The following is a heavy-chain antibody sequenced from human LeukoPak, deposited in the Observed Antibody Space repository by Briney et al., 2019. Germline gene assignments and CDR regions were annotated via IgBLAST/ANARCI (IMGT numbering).Heavy chain of an antibody. D-gene: IGHD6-13*01. J-gene: IGHJ4*02. CDR2: IRSKANSYAT. CDR3: TRQGGIADY. V-gene: IGHV3-73*01. Sequence: GGSLRLSCAASGFTFSGSAMHWVRQASGKGLEWVGRIRSKANSYATAYAASVKGRFTISRDDSKNTAYLQMNSLKTGDTAVYYCTRQGGIADYWGQGTLVTVSS. CDR1: GFTFSGSA.